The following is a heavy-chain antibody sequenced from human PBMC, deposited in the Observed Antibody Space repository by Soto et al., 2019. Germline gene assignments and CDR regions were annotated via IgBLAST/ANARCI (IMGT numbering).Heavy chain of an antibody. J-gene: IGHJ3*02. Sequence: PSETLSLTCTVSGGSISSYYWSWIRQPPGKGLEWIGYIYYSGSTNYNPSLKSRVTISVDTSKNQFSLKLSSVTAADTAVYYCGRAFGEVRGVIITLKAFDIWGQGTMVTVSS. V-gene: IGHV4-59*01. CDR2: IYYSGST. CDR3: GRAFGEVRGVIITLKAFDI. D-gene: IGHD3-10*01. CDR1: GGSISSYY.